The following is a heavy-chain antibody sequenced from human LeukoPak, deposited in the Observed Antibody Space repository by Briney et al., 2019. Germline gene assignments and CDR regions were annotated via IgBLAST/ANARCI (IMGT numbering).Heavy chain of an antibody. J-gene: IGHJ2*01. CDR3: ATGLPTYWYFDL. Sequence: SETLSLTCTVSGGSISSSSYYWGWIRQPPGKGLEWIGSIYYSGNTYHHPSLKSRVTISEDTSKNQFSQKLSSVTAADTAVYYCATGLPTYWYFDLWGRGTLVTVSS. CDR2: IYYSGNT. D-gene: IGHD5/OR15-5a*01. CDR1: GGSISSSSYY. V-gene: IGHV4-39*01.